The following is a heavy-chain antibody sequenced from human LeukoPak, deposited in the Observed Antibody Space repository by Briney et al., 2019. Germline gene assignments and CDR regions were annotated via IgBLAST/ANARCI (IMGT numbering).Heavy chain of an antibody. CDR1: GFTFSSYW. D-gene: IGHD6-6*01. Sequence: GGSLRLSCAASGFTFSSYWMSWVRQAPGKGLEWVAFIRYDGSNKYYADSVKGRFTISRDNSKNTLYLQMNSLRAEDTAVYYCAKDLSIAARPSAFDIWGQGTMVTVSS. CDR2: IRYDGSNK. J-gene: IGHJ3*02. V-gene: IGHV3-30*02. CDR3: AKDLSIAARPSAFDI.